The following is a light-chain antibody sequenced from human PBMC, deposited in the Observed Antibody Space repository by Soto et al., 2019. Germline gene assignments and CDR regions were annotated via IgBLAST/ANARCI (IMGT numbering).Light chain of an antibody. J-gene: IGKJ1*01. CDR2: WAS. V-gene: IGKV4-1*01. CDR1: QSVFSTSNNKKY. CDR3: QQYYSTPWT. Sequence: DIVMTQSADSLAVSLGETATINGRSRQSVFSTSNNKKYFAWYQQKPGQPPKXXXHWASIRESGVPDRFSGSGSGTDFPLTINSLKPEDVAVYYCQQYYSTPWTFGQGTKVDIK.